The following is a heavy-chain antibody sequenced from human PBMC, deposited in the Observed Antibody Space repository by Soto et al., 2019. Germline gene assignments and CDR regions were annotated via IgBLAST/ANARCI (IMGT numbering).Heavy chain of an antibody. Sequence: GGSLRLSCAASGFTFSSYVMHWVRQAPGKGLEWVALISFDGSNKYYADSVKGRFTISRDNSKNTLYLQMNSLRTEDTAVYYCAKVNIVATIRGFDYWGQGTLVTAPQ. CDR2: ISFDGSNK. D-gene: IGHD5-12*01. CDR3: AKVNIVATIRGFDY. J-gene: IGHJ4*02. V-gene: IGHV3-30*18. CDR1: GFTFSSYV.